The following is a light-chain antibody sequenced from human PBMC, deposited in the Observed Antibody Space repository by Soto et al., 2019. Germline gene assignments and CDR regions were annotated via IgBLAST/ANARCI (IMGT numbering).Light chain of an antibody. Sequence: DIQMTQSPSTLSASVGDRVTITCRATQSISSWLAWYQQKPGKAPKILIYDASNLESGVPARFSGSGSGTEFTLTIRGLQPDDFAPYYCQQYNSFSQTFGQGTKVEIK. CDR3: QQYNSFSQT. V-gene: IGKV1-5*01. J-gene: IGKJ1*01. CDR2: DAS. CDR1: QSISSW.